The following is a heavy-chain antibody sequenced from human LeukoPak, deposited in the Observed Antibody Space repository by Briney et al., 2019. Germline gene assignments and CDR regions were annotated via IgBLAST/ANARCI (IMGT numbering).Heavy chain of an antibody. J-gene: IGHJ3*02. D-gene: IGHD3-22*01. CDR2: IIPIFGTA. CDR1: GGTFSSYA. V-gene: IGHV1-69*13. CDR3: ARDQSLDYYDSSGPGGDAFDI. Sequence: GASVKVSCKASGGTFSSYAISWVRQAPGQGLEWMGGIIPIFGTANYAQKFQGTVTITADESTSTAYMELSSLRSEDMAVYYCARDQSLDYYDSSGPGGDAFDIWGQGTMVTVSS.